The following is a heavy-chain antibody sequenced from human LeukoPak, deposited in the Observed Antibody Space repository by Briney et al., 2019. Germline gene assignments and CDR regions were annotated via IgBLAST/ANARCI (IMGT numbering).Heavy chain of an antibody. D-gene: IGHD3-10*01. Sequence: ASVKVSCKASGYTFTSYGISWVRQALGQGLEWMGWISAYNGNTNYAQKLQGRVTMTTDTSTSTAYMELRSLRSDDTAVYYCAVSMVRGVIIAPYDYWGQGTLVTVSS. V-gene: IGHV1-18*01. CDR2: ISAYNGNT. J-gene: IGHJ4*02. CDR3: AVSMVRGVIIAPYDY. CDR1: GYTFTSYG.